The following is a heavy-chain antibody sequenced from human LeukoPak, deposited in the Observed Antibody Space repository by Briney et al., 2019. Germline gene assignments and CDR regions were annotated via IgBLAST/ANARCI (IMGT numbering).Heavy chain of an antibody. V-gene: IGHV4-39*07. CDR3: ARAGRYYDSSGYYYYWFDP. D-gene: IGHD3-22*01. J-gene: IGHJ5*02. CDR2: IYYSGST. Sequence: SETLSLTCTVSGDSISTSYWGWIRQPPGKGLEWIGSIYYSGSTYYNPSLKSRVTISVDTSKNQFSLKLSSVTAADTAVYYCARAGRYYDSSGYYYYWFDPWGQGTLVTVSS. CDR1: GDSISTSY.